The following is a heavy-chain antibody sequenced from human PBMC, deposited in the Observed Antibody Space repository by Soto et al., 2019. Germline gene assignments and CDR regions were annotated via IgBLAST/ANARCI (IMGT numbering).Heavy chain of an antibody. Sequence: ASVKVSCKASGYTFTSYAMHSVRQAPGQRPEWMGWTNAGNGNTKYPQKFQGRVTITRDTSASTAYMELSSLRSEDTAVYYCARARTYDILTGYKNNWFDPWGQGTLVTVS. CDR2: TNAGNGNT. CDR3: ARARTYDILTGYKNNWFDP. D-gene: IGHD3-9*01. V-gene: IGHV1-3*01. J-gene: IGHJ5*02. CDR1: GYTFTSYA.